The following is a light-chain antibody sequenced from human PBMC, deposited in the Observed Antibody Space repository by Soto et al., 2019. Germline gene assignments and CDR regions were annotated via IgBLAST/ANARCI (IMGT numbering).Light chain of an antibody. CDR3: QQYATSPTT. Sequence: VLTQSAATLSLSPGERATVSCRASQSVDTYLAWYQVKPGQAPRLLIYGTSSRATGTPARFSGSGSGTDFTLSITRVEPEDFAVYYCQQYATSPTTFGQGARLDNK. V-gene: IGKV3-20*01. CDR1: QSVDTY. CDR2: GTS. J-gene: IGKJ5*01.